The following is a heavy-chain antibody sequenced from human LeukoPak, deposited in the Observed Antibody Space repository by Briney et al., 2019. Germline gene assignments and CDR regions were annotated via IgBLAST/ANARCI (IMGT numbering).Heavy chain of an antibody. D-gene: IGHD1-26*01. Sequence: SETLALTCTVSGGPVSDYYWSWIRQSPGKGLEWIGYIYYTGTSYNPSLKSRVTISADTSKNQFSLNLSSVTDADTAVYYCGSCVVGTTFLDYWGQGTLVTVSS. CDR3: GSCVVGTTFLDY. V-gene: IGHV4-59*08. J-gene: IGHJ4*02. CDR2: IYYTGT. CDR1: GGPVSDYY.